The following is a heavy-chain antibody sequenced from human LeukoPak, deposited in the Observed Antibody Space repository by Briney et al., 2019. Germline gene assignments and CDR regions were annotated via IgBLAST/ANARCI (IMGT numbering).Heavy chain of an antibody. Sequence: GGSLRLSCAASGFTFSSYSMNWVRQAPGKGLEWVSSISSISSYIYYADSVKGRFTISRDNAKNSLYLQMNSLRAEDTAVYYCARGESTYYDILTGYYSQFDYWGQGTLVTVSS. V-gene: IGHV3-21*01. D-gene: IGHD3-9*01. CDR1: GFTFSSYS. CDR3: ARGESTYYDILTGYYSQFDY. J-gene: IGHJ4*02. CDR2: ISSISSYI.